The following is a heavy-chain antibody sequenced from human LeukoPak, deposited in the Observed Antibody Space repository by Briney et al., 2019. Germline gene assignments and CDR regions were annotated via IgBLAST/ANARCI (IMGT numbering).Heavy chain of an antibody. CDR1: GFSFSSYG. V-gene: IGHV3-20*04. CDR3: ARGLYGSGSYYYYMDV. J-gene: IGHJ6*03. D-gene: IGHD3-10*01. CDR2: INWNGGST. Sequence: GGSLRLSCAASGFSFSSYGMHWVRHAPGKGLGWASVINWNGGSTGYADSVKGRFTISRDNAKNSLYLQMNSLRAEDTALYYCARGLYGSGSYYYYMDVWGKGTTVTVSS.